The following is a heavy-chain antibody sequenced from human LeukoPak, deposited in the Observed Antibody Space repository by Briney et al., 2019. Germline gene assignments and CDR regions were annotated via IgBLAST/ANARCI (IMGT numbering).Heavy chain of an antibody. CDR2: IKSKTDGGTT. CDR1: GFTFSNAW. D-gene: IGHD5-12*01. Sequence: PGGSLRLSCAASGFTFSNAWMSWVRQAPGKGLEWVGRIKSKTDGGTTDYAAPVKGRFTISRDDSKNTLYLQMNSLKTEDTAVYYCTTDGRHSGYLWVDYWGHGTLVTVSS. CDR3: TTDGRHSGYLWVDY. J-gene: IGHJ4*01. V-gene: IGHV3-15*01.